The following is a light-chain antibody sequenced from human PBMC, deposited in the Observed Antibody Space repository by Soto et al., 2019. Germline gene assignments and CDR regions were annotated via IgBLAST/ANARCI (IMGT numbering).Light chain of an antibody. Sequence: SVLTQPASVSGSPGQSITISCTGTSSDVGSYNLVSWYQQHPGKAPKVMIYEVSKRPSGVSNRLSGSKSGNTASLTISGLQAEDEADYYCCSYAGSSTVFGTGTKVTVL. CDR2: EVS. CDR3: CSYAGSSTV. J-gene: IGLJ1*01. V-gene: IGLV2-23*02. CDR1: SSDVGSYNL.